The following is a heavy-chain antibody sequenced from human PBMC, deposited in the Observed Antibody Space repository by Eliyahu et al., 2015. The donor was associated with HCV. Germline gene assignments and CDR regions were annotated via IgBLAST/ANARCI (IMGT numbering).Heavy chain of an antibody. CDR2: IYLWWGP. D-gene: IGHD6-19*01. Sequence: QLQLQESGPGLVKLSETLSLTCTVSGGSISSSSYYWGWIRQPPGKGLEWIGSIYLWWGPLLHPSLKSRVTISVDTSKNQFSLKLSSVTAADTAVYYCAACIAVAGTGLYWGQGTLVTVSS. J-gene: IGHJ4*02. V-gene: IGHV4-39*01. CDR3: AACIAVAGTGLY. CDR1: GGSISSSSYY.